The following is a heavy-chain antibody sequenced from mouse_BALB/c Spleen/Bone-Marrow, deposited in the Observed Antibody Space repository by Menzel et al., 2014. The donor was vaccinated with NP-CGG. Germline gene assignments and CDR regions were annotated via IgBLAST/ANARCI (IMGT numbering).Heavy chain of an antibody. V-gene: IGHV1S135*01. Sequence: EVQLQQSGPELEKPGASVKISCKASGYSFTGYNMNWVKQSDGRSLEWIGNIDPYYGGTSYNQKFRGKATLTVDKSSSTDYMQLTSLTSEDSAVYYCARNHFGSNSLGYRGQGTLVTVSA. D-gene: IGHD1-1*01. J-gene: IGHJ3*01. CDR1: GYSFTGYN. CDR3: ARNHFGSNSLGY. CDR2: IDPYYGGT.